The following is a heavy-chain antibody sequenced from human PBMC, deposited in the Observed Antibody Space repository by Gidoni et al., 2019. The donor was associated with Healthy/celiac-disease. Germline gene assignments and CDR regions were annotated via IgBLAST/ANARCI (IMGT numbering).Heavy chain of an antibody. CDR3: AKIMMVQVNTDY. CDR1: GFTFSSSA. Sequence: EVQLLESGGGLVQPGGSLRLSCAASGFTFSSSAMSWVRQAPGKGLEWVSAISGSGGSTYYADSVKGRFTISRDNSKNTLYLQMNSLRAEDTAVYYCAKIMMVQVNTDYWGQGTLVTVSS. J-gene: IGHJ4*02. CDR2: ISGSGGST. V-gene: IGHV3-23*01. D-gene: IGHD3-10*01.